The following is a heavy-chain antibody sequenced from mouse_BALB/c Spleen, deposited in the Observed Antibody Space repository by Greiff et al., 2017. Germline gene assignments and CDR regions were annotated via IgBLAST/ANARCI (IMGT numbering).Heavy chain of an antibody. V-gene: IGHV5-6*02. CDR1: GFTFSSYG. J-gene: IGHJ4*01. CDR2: ISSGGSYT. D-gene: IGHD2-4*01. Sequence: DVKLVESGGDLVKPGGSLKLSCAASGFTFSSYGMSWVRQTPDKRLEWVATISSGGSYTYYPDSVKGRFTISRDNAKNTLYLQMSSLKSEDTAMYYCARGGYYYDVYAMDYWGQGTSVTVSS. CDR3: ARGGYYYDVYAMDY.